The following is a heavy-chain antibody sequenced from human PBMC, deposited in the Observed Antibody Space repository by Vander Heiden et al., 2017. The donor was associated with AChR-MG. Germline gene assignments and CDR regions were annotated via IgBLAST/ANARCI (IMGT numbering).Heavy chain of an antibody. CDR2: IYYSGST. D-gene: IGHD1-1*01. Sequence: QVQLQESGPELVKPSETLSLTCTVSGGSISSYYWSWIRQPPGKGLEWIGYIYYSGSTNYNPSLKSRVTISVDTSKNQFSLKLSSVTAADTAVYYCARDMPGTGTTNWFDPWGQGTLVTVSS. V-gene: IGHV4-59*01. J-gene: IGHJ5*02. CDR1: GGSISSYY. CDR3: ARDMPGTGTTNWFDP.